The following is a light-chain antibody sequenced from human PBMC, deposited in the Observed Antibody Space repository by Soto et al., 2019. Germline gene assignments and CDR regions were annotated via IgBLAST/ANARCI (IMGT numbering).Light chain of an antibody. V-gene: IGLV2-14*01. Sequence: QSALTQPASLSGSPGQSITISCTGTSSDIGAYDYVSWFQQHPGKAPKLMISEVNNRPSGVSNRFSGSKSGNTAYLTISGLQVEDEADYYCSSYEGSNSLLFGGGTKLTVL. CDR2: EVN. CDR1: SSDIGAYDY. CDR3: SSYEGSNSLL. J-gene: IGLJ2*01.